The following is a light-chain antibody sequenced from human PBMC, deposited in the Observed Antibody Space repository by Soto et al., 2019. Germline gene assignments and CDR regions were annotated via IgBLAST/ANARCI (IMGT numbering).Light chain of an antibody. Sequence: DIQMTQSPSTLSASVGDRVTITCRASQSISSWLAWYQQKPGKAPTLLIYKASSLQSGVPSRFSGSGSGTEFALPISSLQPDDFATYYCQQYKSYSALTFGGGTTVEI. CDR1: QSISSW. V-gene: IGKV1-5*03. J-gene: IGKJ4*01. CDR2: KAS. CDR3: QQYKSYSALT.